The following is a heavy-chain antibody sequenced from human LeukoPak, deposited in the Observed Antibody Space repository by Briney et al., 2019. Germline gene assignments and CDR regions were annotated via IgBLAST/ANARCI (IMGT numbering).Heavy chain of an antibody. CDR2: IRSKANSYAT. J-gene: IGHJ3*01. CDR3: AKDMLGSIGPQTFDY. CDR1: GFTFSGSA. D-gene: IGHD1-14*01. Sequence: GGSLRLSCAASGFTFSGSAIHWVRQASGKGLEWVGRIRSKANSYATAYAASVKGRFTISRDDSKNTAYLQMNSLKTEDTAVYYCAKDMLGSIGPQTFDYWGQGTLVTVSS. V-gene: IGHV3-73*01.